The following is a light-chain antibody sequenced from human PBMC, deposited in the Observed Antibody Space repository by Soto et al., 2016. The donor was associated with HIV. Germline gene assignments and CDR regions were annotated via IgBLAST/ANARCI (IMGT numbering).Light chain of an antibody. V-gene: IGLV3-21*03. Sequence: SYVLTQPPSVSVAPGKTARIACGGNNIGSKSVHWYQQKPGQAPVVVVCDNSDRPSGIPERFSGSKFGNMATLTISRVEAGDEADYYCQLWDSNTDHVVFGGGTKLTVL. CDR3: QLWDSNTDHVV. CDR2: DNS. J-gene: IGLJ2*01. CDR1: NIGSKS.